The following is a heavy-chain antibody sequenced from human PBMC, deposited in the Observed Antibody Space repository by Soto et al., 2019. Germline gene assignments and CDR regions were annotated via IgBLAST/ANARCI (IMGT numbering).Heavy chain of an antibody. D-gene: IGHD3-16*01. V-gene: IGHV3-21*01. Sequence: EVQLVESGGGLVKPGGSLRLSCAASGFTFRSYSMNWVRQAPGKGLEWVSSISSSSSYIYYADSVKGRFTISRDNAKNSLYLQMNSLRAEDTVVYYCATGKTAPLGYWGQGTLVTVSS. CDR2: ISSSSSYI. CDR3: ATGKTAPLGY. J-gene: IGHJ4*02. CDR1: GFTFRSYS.